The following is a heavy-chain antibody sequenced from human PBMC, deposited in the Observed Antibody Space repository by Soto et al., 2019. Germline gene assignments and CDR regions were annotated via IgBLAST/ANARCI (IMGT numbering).Heavy chain of an antibody. CDR3: AGNGCSSTSCYGYYYYYGMDV. Sequence: PEALSLTCTVSGGSISSSSYYWGWIRQPPGKGLEWIGSIYYSGSTYYNPSLKSRVTISVDTSKNQFSLKLSSVTAADTAVYYCAGNGCSSTSCYGYYYYYGMDVWGQGTTVTVSS. V-gene: IGHV4-39*01. CDR1: GGSISSSSYY. J-gene: IGHJ6*02. CDR2: IYYSGST. D-gene: IGHD2-2*01.